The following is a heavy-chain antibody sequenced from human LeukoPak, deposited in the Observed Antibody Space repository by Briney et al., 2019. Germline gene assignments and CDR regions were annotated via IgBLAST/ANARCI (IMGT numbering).Heavy chain of an antibody. CDR2: IYYSGST. CDR1: GGSISSSSYY. J-gene: IGHJ4*02. V-gene: IGHV4-39*01. CDR3: ARGVY. Sequence: PSETLSLTCTVSGGSISSSSYYWGWIRQTPGKGLEWIGSIYYSGSTFYSPSLKSRVTISVDTSKNQFSLKLSSVTAADTAVYYCARGVYWGQGTLVTVSS.